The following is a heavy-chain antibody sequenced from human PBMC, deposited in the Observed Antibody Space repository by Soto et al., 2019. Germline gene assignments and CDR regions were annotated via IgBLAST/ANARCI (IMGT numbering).Heavy chain of an antibody. J-gene: IGHJ5*02. D-gene: IGHD3-10*01. CDR2: ISAYNGNT. CDR1: GYTFTRYN. Sequence: ASVKVSCKTPGYTFTRYNIHWVRQAPGQRLEWMGWISAYNGNTKYAQKLQGRVTMTTDTSTSTAYMELRSLRSDDTAVYYCARGVASGSYYNQYHWFDPWGQGTLVPVSS. V-gene: IGHV1-18*01. CDR3: ARGVASGSYYNQYHWFDP.